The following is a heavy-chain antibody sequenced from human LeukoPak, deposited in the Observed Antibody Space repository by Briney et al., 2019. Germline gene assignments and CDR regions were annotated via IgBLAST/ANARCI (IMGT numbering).Heavy chain of an antibody. CDR3: ARELNYYGSGSYDY. J-gene: IGHJ4*02. CDR1: GASISSYY. D-gene: IGHD3-10*01. V-gene: IGHV4-59*12. Sequence: SETLSLTCTVSGASISSYYWSWIRQPPGKGLEWIGYIYYNGRTKYNPSLKSRVTISVDTSKNQFSLKMRSVTAADTAVYYCARELNYYGSGSYDYWGQGTLATVSS. CDR2: IYYNGRT.